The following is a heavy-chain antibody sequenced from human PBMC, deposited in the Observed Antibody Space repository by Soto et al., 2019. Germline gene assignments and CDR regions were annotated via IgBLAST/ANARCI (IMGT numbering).Heavy chain of an antibody. V-gene: IGHV1-69*12. D-gene: IGHD2-2*01. CDR3: ARHVPAAGYYYGMDV. CDR1: GGTFSSYA. CDR2: IIPIFGTA. J-gene: IGHJ6*02. Sequence: QVQLVQSGAEVKKPGSSVKVSCKASGGTFSSYAISWVRQAPGQGLEWMGGIIPIFGTANYAQKFQGRVTITADEPTSTAYMELSILRSEDTAVYYCARHVPAAGYYYGMDVWGQGTTGTVSS.